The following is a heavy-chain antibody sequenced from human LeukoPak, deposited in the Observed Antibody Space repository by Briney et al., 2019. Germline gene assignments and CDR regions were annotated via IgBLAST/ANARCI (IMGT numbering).Heavy chain of an antibody. CDR3: ARGEWSYGSGVLYGGMDV. V-gene: IGHV1-69*13. Sequence: SVKVSCKASGGTFSSYAISWVRQAPGQGLEWMGGIIPIFGTANYAQKFQGRVTITADESTSTAYMELSSLRSEDTAVYYCARGEWSYGSGVLYGGMDVWGKGTPVTVSS. D-gene: IGHD3-10*01. CDR2: IIPIFGTA. CDR1: GGTFSSYA. J-gene: IGHJ6*04.